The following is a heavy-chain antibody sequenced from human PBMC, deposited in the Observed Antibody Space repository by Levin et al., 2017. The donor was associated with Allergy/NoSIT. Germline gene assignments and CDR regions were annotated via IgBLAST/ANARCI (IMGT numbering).Heavy chain of an antibody. CDR2: ISSNGGGT. J-gene: IGHJ2*01. D-gene: IGHD3-10*01. Sequence: LTGGSLRLSCSASGFTFSTYAMHWVRQAPGKGLEYVSAISSNGGGTFYAESVKGRFTISRDNSKNTLYLQMSSLRADDTAVYYCVKDGGSGSYTNWYFDLWGRGTLVTVSS. CDR1: GFTFSTYA. CDR3: VKDGGSGSYTNWYFDL. V-gene: IGHV3-64D*06.